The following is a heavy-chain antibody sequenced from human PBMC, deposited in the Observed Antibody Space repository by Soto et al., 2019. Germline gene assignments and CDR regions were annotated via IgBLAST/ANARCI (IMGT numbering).Heavy chain of an antibody. CDR2: IIPLYGTV. D-gene: IGHD3-16*01. Sequence: QDPLAQSGAEVKKPGSSVTVSCKASGGTFNSYGISWVRQAPGQGLDWMGVIIPLYGTVNYAQKFQGRVSITADKSTRKAYMDLSSVRSDDTAVYFCARVGVFGGVTPSPFGLGGKEPLVTVSS. J-gene: IGHJ4*02. V-gene: IGHV1-69*06. CDR1: GGTFNSYG. CDR3: ARVGVFGGVTPSPFGL.